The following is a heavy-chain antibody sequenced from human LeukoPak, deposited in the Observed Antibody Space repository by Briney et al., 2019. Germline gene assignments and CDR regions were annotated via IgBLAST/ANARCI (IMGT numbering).Heavy chain of an antibody. V-gene: IGHV4-39*01. Sequence: SETLSLTCTVSGGSISSSSYYWGWIRQPPGKGLEWIGSIYYSGSTYYNPSLKSRVTISVDTSKNRFSLKLSSVTAADTAVYYCARHRLVRGVISRWFDPWGQGTLVTVSS. CDR2: IYYSGST. CDR3: ARHRLVRGVISRWFDP. D-gene: IGHD3-10*01. J-gene: IGHJ5*02. CDR1: GGSISSSSYY.